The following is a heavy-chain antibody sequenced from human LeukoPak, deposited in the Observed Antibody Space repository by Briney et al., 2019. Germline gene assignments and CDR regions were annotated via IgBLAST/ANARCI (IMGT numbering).Heavy chain of an antibody. D-gene: IGHD3-22*01. CDR3: ARSYYYDSSHTVDY. CDR1: GFTFSSYG. J-gene: IGHJ4*02. CDR2: IWYDGSNK. V-gene: IGHV3-33*08. Sequence: GGSLRLSCAASGFTFSSYGMHWVRQAPGKGLEWVAVIWYDGSNKYYADSVKGRFTISRDNSKNTLYLQMNSLRAEDTAVCYCARSYYYDSSHTVDYWGQGTLVTVSS.